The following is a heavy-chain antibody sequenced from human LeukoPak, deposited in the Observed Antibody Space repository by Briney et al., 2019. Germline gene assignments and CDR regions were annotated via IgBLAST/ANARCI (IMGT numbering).Heavy chain of an antibody. J-gene: IGHJ6*02. CDR1: GYSFTNYL. Sequence: GESLEISWKGSGYSFTNYLIGLVRQMPGKGPEGVGIIYSGDSDTRYSPSFQGQVTISADKSISTAYLQWSSMKASDTAMYYCARRKGPADNMDVWGQGTTVTVSS. CDR3: ARRKGPADNMDV. D-gene: IGHD2-2*01. V-gene: IGHV5-51*01. CDR2: IYSGDSDT.